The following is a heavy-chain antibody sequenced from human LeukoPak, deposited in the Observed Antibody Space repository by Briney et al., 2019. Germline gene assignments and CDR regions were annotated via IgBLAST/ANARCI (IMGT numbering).Heavy chain of an antibody. Sequence: SETLSLTCTVSGGSISSSSYYWGWIRQPPGKGQEWIGSIYYSGSTYYNPSLKSRVTISVDTSKNQFSLKLSSVTAADTAVYYCAHPEHDAFDIWGQGTMVTVSS. J-gene: IGHJ3*02. CDR1: GGSISSSSYY. CDR3: AHPEHDAFDI. D-gene: IGHD1-14*01. V-gene: IGHV4-39*01. CDR2: IYYSGST.